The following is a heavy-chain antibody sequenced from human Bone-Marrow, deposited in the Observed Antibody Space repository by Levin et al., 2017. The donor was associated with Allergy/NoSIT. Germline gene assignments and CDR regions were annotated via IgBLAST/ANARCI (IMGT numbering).Heavy chain of an antibody. CDR2: MSYSGST. J-gene: IGHJ3*02. V-gene: IGHV4-39*02. Sequence: GSLRLSCTVSGGSISSSSYYWAWIRQPPGKGLEWIGSMSYSGSTYYSPSLKSRVTISVDTSKNHFSLKLSSVTAADTAVYYCLYGFDIWGQGTMVTVSS. CDR3: LYGFDI. CDR1: GGSISSSSYY.